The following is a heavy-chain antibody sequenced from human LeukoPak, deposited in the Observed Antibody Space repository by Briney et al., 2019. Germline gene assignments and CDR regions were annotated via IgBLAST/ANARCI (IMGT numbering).Heavy chain of an antibody. D-gene: IGHD3-9*01. Sequence: SETLSLTCAVYGGSFSGYYWSWIRQPPGKGLEWIGEINHSGSTNYNPSLKSRVTISVDTSKNQFSLKLSSVTAADTAVYYCARGGLYYDILTGYSDDAFDIWGQGTMVTVSS. J-gene: IGHJ3*02. CDR2: INHSGST. CDR1: GGSFSGYY. V-gene: IGHV4-34*01. CDR3: ARGGLYYDILTGYSDDAFDI.